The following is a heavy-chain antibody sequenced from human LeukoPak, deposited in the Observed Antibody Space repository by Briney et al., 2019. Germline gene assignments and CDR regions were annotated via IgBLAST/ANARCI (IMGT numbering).Heavy chain of an antibody. V-gene: IGHV4-39*07. CDR1: GGSISSSSYY. J-gene: IGHJ4*02. D-gene: IGHD2-15*01. CDR2: IYYSGST. Sequence: SETLSLTCTVSGGSISSSSYYWAWIRQPPGKGLEWIGSIYYSGSTYYNPSLKSRVTISVDTSKNQFSLRLTSVTAADTAVYYCARGQVVREYWGQGTLVTVSS. CDR3: ARGQVVREY.